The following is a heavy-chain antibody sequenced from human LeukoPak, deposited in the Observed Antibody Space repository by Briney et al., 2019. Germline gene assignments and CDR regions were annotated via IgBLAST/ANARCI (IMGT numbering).Heavy chain of an antibody. V-gene: IGHV1-18*01. D-gene: IGHD5-12*01. CDR3: ARAHSGYGFFDY. Sequence: ASVKVSCKASGYTFTSYGISRGRQAPGQGREWIGWISAYNGNTNYAQKLQGRVTMTTDTSTSTAYMELRSLRSDDTAVYYCARAHSGYGFFDYWGQGTLVTVSS. CDR2: ISAYNGNT. CDR1: GYTFTSYG. J-gene: IGHJ4*02.